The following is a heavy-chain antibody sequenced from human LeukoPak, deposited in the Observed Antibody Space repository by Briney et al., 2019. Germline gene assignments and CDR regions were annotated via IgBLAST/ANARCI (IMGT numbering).Heavy chain of an antibody. D-gene: IGHD1-26*01. V-gene: IGHV4-61*02. CDR3: ARVDEELLYAFDI. J-gene: IGHJ3*02. Sequence: SQTLSLTCTVSGGSISSGSYYWSWIRQPAGKGLEWIGRIYTSGSTNYNPSLKSRVTISVDTSKNQFSLKLSSVTAADTAVYYCARVDEELLYAFDIWGQGTMVTVSS. CDR2: IYTSGST. CDR1: GGSISSGSYY.